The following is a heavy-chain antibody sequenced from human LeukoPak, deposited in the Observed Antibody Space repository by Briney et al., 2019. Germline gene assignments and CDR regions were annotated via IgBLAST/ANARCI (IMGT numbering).Heavy chain of an antibody. CDR3: ARTSRATDGGSGSEFDY. V-gene: IGHV4-38-2*01. J-gene: IGHJ4*02. D-gene: IGHD3-10*01. CDR1: GYSISSGYY. Sequence: PSETLSLTCAVSGYSISSGYYWGWIRPPPGKGLEWIGSIYHSGSTYYNPSLKSRVTISVDTSKNQFSLKLSSVTAADTAVYYCARTSRATDGGSGSEFDYWGQGTLVTVSS. CDR2: IYHSGST.